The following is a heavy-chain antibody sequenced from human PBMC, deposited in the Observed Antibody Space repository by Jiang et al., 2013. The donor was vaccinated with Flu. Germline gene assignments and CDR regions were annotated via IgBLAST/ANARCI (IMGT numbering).Heavy chain of an antibody. D-gene: IGHD3-16*02. CDR3: ARGPSVIMIENSFDS. J-gene: IGHJ4*02. CDR2: TYYTGDT. Sequence: GSGLVKPSETLSLTCTVSGGSVTSGSFYWSWIRQPPGKGLEWIGYTYYTGDTNYNPSLKSRVTISVDRSKNQFSLRLNSVTAADTAVYFCARGPSVIMIENSFDSWGQGTLVTVSS. V-gene: IGHV4-61*01. CDR1: GGSVTSGSFY.